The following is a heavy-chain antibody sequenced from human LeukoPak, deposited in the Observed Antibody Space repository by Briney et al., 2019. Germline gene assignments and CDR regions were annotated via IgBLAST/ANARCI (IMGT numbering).Heavy chain of an antibody. CDR2: IHGGGTT. CDR3: AREEGPLDY. V-gene: IGHV3-66*01. J-gene: IGHJ4*02. Sequence: GGSLRLPCAASGFTVSDNYMAWVRQAPGKGLEWVSLIHGGGTTDYADSVKGRFSISRDNSKNTLYLQMNTLGAEDTAVYYCAREEGPLDYWGQGTLVTVSS. CDR1: GFTVSDNY.